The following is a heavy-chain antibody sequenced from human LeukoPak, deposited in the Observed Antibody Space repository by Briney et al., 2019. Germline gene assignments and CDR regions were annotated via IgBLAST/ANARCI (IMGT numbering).Heavy chain of an antibody. J-gene: IGHJ5*02. V-gene: IGHV4-39*07. CDR2: ILYSGRT. Sequence: SETLSLTCTVSGGSISSSSYYWGWIRQPPGKGLEWIGSILYSGRTYYNPSLKGRVTISEDTSKDQFSLKLSSATAADTAVYYCARGGGSGRGNWFDPWGQGSLVIVSS. D-gene: IGHD3-10*01. CDR3: ARGGGSGRGNWFDP. CDR1: GGSISSSSYY.